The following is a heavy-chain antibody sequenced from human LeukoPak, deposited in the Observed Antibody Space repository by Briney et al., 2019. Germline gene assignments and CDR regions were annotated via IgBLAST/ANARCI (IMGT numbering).Heavy chain of an antibody. V-gene: IGHV1-18*03. D-gene: IGHD6-19*01. Sequence: ASVKVSCKASGYTFTSYGITWVRQAPGQGLKWMGWISPYNGNTKYAQKVQGRVTMTTDTSTSTVYMELRSLSSDDMAVYYCAREDGSGCYELDYWGQGTLVTVSS. CDR3: AREDGSGCYELDY. CDR2: ISPYNGNT. CDR1: GYTFTSYG. J-gene: IGHJ4*02.